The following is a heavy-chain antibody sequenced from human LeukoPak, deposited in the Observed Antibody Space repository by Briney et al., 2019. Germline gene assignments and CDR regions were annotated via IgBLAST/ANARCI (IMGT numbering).Heavy chain of an antibody. D-gene: IGHD1-26*01. Sequence: SETLSLTCAVSGGSISSNNWWIWVRQSPEKGLEWIGEIYHDGSTNYNPSLKSRVTISMDKSKNQLSLKLNFVTAADTAVYYCARSGSYFPFFDYWGQGTLVTVSS. V-gene: IGHV4-4*02. CDR2: IYHDGST. J-gene: IGHJ4*02. CDR1: GGSISSNNW. CDR3: ARSGSYFPFFDY.